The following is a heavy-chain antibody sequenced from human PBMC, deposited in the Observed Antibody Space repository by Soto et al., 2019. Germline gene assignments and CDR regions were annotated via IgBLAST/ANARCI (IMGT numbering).Heavy chain of an antibody. V-gene: IGHV6-1*01. CDR1: GDSVSSNSAA. Sequence: SQTLSLTCAISGDSVSSNSAAWNWIRQSPSRGLEWLGRTYYRSKWHNEYALSVKSRITINPDTSTNQFSLQLNSVTPEDTAVYYCARESFSGSSCYRYGLDVEGQGTTVTVS. D-gene: IGHD2-15*01. CDR2: TYYRSKWHN. J-gene: IGHJ6*02. CDR3: ARESFSGSSCYRYGLDV.